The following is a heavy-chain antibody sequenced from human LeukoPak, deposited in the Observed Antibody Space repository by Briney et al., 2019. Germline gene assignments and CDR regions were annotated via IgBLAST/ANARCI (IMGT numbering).Heavy chain of an antibody. Sequence: GGSLRLSCSASGFTLSNYWIHWVRQAPGTGLVWVSRINTDGSSTNYADSVKGRFTISRDNAKNTLYLQMNSLRAEDTAVYYCAKDAAYYYYMDVWGKGTTVTVSS. CDR3: AKDAAYYYYMDV. CDR2: INTDGSST. V-gene: IGHV3-74*01. CDR1: GFTLSNYW. D-gene: IGHD2-15*01. J-gene: IGHJ6*03.